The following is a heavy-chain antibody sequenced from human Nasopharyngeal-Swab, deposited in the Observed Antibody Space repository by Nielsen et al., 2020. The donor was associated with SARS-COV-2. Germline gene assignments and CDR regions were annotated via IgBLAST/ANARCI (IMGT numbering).Heavy chain of an antibody. D-gene: IGHD7-27*01. Sequence: GESLKISCAASGFTFSDYYMSWIRQAPGKGLEYISYISGSGGTIYSGDSMKGRFTIARDNAKNSLYLQMNSLGAEDTAVYYCARDRANWDVDYWGQGTLVTVSS. CDR3: ARDRANWDVDY. V-gene: IGHV3-11*04. CDR1: GFTFSDYY. J-gene: IGHJ4*02. CDR2: ISGSGGTI.